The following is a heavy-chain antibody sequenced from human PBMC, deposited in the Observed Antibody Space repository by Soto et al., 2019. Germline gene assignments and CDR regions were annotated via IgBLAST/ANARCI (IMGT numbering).Heavy chain of an antibody. CDR1: GGTFSSYA. V-gene: IGHV1-69*13. CDR3: ARHGSLWSPFNY. Sequence: SVKVSCKASGGTFSSYAISWVRQAPGQGLEWMGGIIPIFGTANYAQKFQGRVTITADESTSTAYMELSSLRSEDTAVYYCARHGSLWSPFNYRGRGTLVTVSS. CDR2: IIPIFGTA. D-gene: IGHD3-10*01. J-gene: IGHJ4*02.